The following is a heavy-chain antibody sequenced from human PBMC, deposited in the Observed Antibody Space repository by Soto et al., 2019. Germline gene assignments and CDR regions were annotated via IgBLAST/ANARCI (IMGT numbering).Heavy chain of an antibody. J-gene: IGHJ6*02. CDR2: ISAYNGNT. V-gene: IGHV1-18*04. CDR1: GYTFTSYG. CDR3: ARYYDFWSGYYRLDCMDV. D-gene: IGHD3-3*01. Sequence: GASVKVSCKASGYTFTSYGISWVRQAPGQGLEWMGWISAYNGNTNYAQKLQGRVTMTTDTSTSTAYMELRSLRSDDTAVYYCARYYDFWSGYYRLDCMDVWGQGTTVTVSS.